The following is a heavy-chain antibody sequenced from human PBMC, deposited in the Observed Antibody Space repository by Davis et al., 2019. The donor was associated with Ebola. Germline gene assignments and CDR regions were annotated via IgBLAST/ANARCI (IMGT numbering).Heavy chain of an antibody. CDR1: GFTFSSYA. CDR3: ARRGYCSGGSCGYYYYGMDV. J-gene: IGHJ6*02. CDR2: ISGSGGST. V-gene: IGHV3-23*01. Sequence: GESLKISCAASGFTFSSYAMSWVRQAPGKGLEWVSAISGSGGSTYYADSVKGRFTISRDNSKNTLYLQMNSLRAEDTVVYYCARRGYCSGGSCGYYYYGMDVWGQGTTVTVSS. D-gene: IGHD2-15*01.